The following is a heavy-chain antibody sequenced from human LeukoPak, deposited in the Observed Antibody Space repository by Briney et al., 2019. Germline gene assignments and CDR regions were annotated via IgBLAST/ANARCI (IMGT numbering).Heavy chain of an antibody. D-gene: IGHD3-16*01. CDR3: ARFLRSAPDVYYFDN. CDR1: GGSISSARYY. J-gene: IGHJ4*02. V-gene: IGHV4-31*03. Sequence: SETLSLTCTVSGGSISSARYYWTWIRQHPGKGLEWIGYIYYSGTTYCNPSLKSRVTISVDTSKNQFSLKLNSVTAADTAVYSCARFLRSAPDVYYFDNWGQGTLVTVSS. CDR2: IYYSGTT.